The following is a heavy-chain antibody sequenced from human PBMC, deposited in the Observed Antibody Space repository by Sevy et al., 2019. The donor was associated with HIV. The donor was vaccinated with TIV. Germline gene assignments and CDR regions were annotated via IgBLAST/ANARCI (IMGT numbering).Heavy chain of an antibody. D-gene: IGHD6-13*01. CDR2: IYSGGST. CDR3: ARDYSSSWYGPGYYYMDV. J-gene: IGHJ6*03. Sequence: GGSLRLSCAASGFTVSSNYMSWVRQAPGKGLEWVSVIYSGGSTYYADSVKGRFTISRDNSKNTLYLQMNSLRAEDTAVCYCARDYSSSWYGPGYYYMDVWGKGTTVTVSS. CDR1: GFTVSSNY. V-gene: IGHV3-53*01.